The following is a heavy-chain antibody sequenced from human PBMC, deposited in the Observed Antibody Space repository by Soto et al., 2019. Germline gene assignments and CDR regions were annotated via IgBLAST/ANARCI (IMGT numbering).Heavy chain of an antibody. CDR3: ARKDSGYADYMDV. V-gene: IGHV4-31*03. CDR2: IYYSGGT. J-gene: IGHJ6*03. D-gene: IGHD5-12*01. Sequence: QVQLQESGPGLVKPSQTLSLTCTVSGGSISRGGYYWSWIRQHPGKGLEWIGYIYYSGGTYYNPYLKSRVTISVDTSENQSSLRLSSATAAATAVYSCARKDSGYADYMDVWGKGTTVTVSS. CDR1: GGSISRGGYY.